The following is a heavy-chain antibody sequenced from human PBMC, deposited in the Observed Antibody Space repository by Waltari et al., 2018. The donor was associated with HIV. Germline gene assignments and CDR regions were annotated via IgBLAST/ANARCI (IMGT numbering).Heavy chain of an antibody. J-gene: IGHJ6*02. CDR2: ISSSSSTI. Sequence: EVQLVESGGGLVQPGGSLRLSCAASGFTFSSYSMNWVRQAPGKGLEWVSSISSSSSTIYYADSVKGRFTISRDNAKNSLYLQMNSLRDEDTAVYYCARDGDYYGSGSKSWVAYYYYGMDVWGQGTTVTVSS. CDR1: GFTFSSYS. CDR3: ARDGDYYGSGSKSWVAYYYYGMDV. D-gene: IGHD3-10*01. V-gene: IGHV3-48*02.